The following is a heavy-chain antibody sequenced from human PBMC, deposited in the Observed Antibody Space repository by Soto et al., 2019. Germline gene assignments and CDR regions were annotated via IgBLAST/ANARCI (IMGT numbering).Heavy chain of an antibody. J-gene: IGHJ6*02. CDR2: INSDGSST. CDR3: ARYPYTHYYGMDV. V-gene: IGHV3-74*01. D-gene: IGHD3-16*01. Sequence: GGSLRLCGAASGFTVSSYWMHWVRQAPGKGLVWVSRINSDGSSTSYADSVKGRFTISRDNAKNTLYLQMNSLRAEDTAVYYCARYPYTHYYGMDVWGQGTTVTVSS. CDR1: GFTVSSYW.